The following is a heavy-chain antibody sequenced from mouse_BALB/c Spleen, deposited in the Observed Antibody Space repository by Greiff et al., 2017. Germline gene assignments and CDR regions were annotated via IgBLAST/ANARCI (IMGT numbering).Heavy chain of an antibody. Sequence: EVMLVESGGGLVKPGGSLKLSCAASGFAFSSYDMSWVRQTPEKRLEWVAYISSGGGSTYYPDTVKGRFTISRDNAKNTLYLQMSSLKSEDTAMYYCARHRTGTEIWFAYWGQGTLVTVSA. J-gene: IGHJ3*01. CDR1: GFAFSSYD. CDR3: ARHRTGTEIWFAY. CDR2: ISSGGGST. V-gene: IGHV5-12-1*01. D-gene: IGHD4-1*01.